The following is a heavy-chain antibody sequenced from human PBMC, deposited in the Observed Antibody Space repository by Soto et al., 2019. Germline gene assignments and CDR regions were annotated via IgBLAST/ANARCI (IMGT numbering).Heavy chain of an antibody. V-gene: IGHV1-69*06. CDR3: ARAVAVAAYFDX. CDR2: IIPIFGTA. Sequence: ASVKVSCKASGGTFSSYAISWVRQAPGQGLEWMGGIIPIFGTANYAQKFQGRVTITADKSTSTAYMELSSLRSEDTAVYYCARAVAVAAYFDXWGQGTLVTVSS. D-gene: IGHD6-19*01. J-gene: IGHJ4*02. CDR1: GGTFSSYA.